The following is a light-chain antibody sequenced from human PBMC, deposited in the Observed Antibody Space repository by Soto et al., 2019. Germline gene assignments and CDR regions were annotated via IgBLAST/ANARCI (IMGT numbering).Light chain of an antibody. CDR2: EVN. V-gene: IGLV2-8*01. Sequence: QSALTQPPSASGSPGQSVTISCTGTSSDVGGYVYVSWYQQYPGKAPKLMIFEVNKRASGVPDRFSGSKSGNTASLTVSGLQAEDEADYYCSSYAGINTDVIFGGGTNLTVL. J-gene: IGLJ2*01. CDR3: SSYAGINTDVI. CDR1: SSDVGGYVY.